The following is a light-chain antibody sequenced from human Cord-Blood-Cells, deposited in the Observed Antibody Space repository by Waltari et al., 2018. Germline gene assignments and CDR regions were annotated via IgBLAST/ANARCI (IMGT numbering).Light chain of an antibody. CDR3: QQYGSSPYT. V-gene: IGKV3-20*01. J-gene: IGKJ2*01. Sequence: EIVLQQSPGTLSLSPGERATLSCRASQSVSSSYLAGYQQKPGQAPRLLISGASSRATGIPDRFSGSGSGTDFTLTISRLEPEDFAVYYCQQYGSSPYTFGQGTKLEIK. CDR1: QSVSSSY. CDR2: GAS.